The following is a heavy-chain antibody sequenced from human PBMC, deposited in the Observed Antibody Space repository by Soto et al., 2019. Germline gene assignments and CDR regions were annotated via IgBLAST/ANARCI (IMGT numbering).Heavy chain of an antibody. D-gene: IGHD3-10*01. CDR1: GFSVTTSGVA. J-gene: IGHJ4*02. CDR3: AHRRLSTYGH. Sequence: QITLKESGPTLVKPTQTLTLTCTFSGFSVTTSGVAVGWIRQPPGKALEWLALIYWNDDKRYSPSLQSRLTITKDTSKNQVVLTITNMDPVDIATYYCAHRRLSTYGHWGRGTLVTVSS. CDR2: IYWNDDK. V-gene: IGHV2-5*01.